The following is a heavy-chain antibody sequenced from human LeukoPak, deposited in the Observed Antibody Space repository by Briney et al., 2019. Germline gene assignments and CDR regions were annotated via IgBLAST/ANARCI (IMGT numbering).Heavy chain of an antibody. D-gene: IGHD1-26*01. J-gene: IGHJ6*03. V-gene: IGHV4-61*01. CDR3: AGVVGGSYSMDV. CDR1: GGSVSSGSYY. Sequence: SETLSLTCAVSGGSVSSGSYYWSWIRQPPGKGLEWIGYIYYSGSTKYNPSLKSRVTISIDTSKNQFSLKLSSVTAADTAMYYCAGVVGGSYSMDVWGQGTTVTVSS. CDR2: IYYSGST.